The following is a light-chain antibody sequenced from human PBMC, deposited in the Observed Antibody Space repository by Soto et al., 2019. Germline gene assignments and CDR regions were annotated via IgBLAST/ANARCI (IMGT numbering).Light chain of an antibody. CDR1: QGISNY. Sequence: DIQMTQSPSSLSASVGERVTITCRASQGISNYLACYQQKPGQGPKLLIYAASTLQSGVLSRFSGSGSGTDFTLTISSLQPGDFATYYCQKYDSAPWAFGQGTKVEIK. V-gene: IGKV1-27*01. J-gene: IGKJ1*01. CDR3: QKYDSAPWA. CDR2: AAS.